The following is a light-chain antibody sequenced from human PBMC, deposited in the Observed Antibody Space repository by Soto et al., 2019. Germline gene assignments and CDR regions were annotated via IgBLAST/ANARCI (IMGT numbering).Light chain of an antibody. V-gene: IGKV3-15*01. CDR1: KSFSRSY. CDR3: QQYNDWPPT. J-gene: IGKJ1*01. Sequence: EIVLTQSPDTLSLSPGERATLSCRASKSFSRSYLAWYQQKPGQPPRLLIYGASTRATGIPARFSASGSGTEFTFTISSLQSEDFVVYYCQQYNDWPPTFGQGTKVDIK. CDR2: GAS.